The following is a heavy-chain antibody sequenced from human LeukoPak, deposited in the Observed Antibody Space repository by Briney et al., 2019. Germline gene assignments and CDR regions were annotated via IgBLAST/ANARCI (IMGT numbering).Heavy chain of an antibody. J-gene: IGHJ4*02. V-gene: IGHV1-18*01. Sequence: GASVKVSCKASGYTFTTYGITWVRQAPGQGLEWMGYISAYNGKTNYAEKLQGRVTMTTDTSTSTASMGLRSLRSDDTAVYYCARAELEYCSGATCYAAYSFDFWGQGTLVTVSS. CDR1: GYTFTTYG. CDR2: ISAYNGKT. CDR3: ARAELEYCSGATCYAAYSFDF. D-gene: IGHD2-2*01.